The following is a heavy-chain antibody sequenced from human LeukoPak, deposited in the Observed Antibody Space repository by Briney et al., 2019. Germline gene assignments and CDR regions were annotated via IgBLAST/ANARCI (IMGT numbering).Heavy chain of an antibody. CDR2: INPNSGTT. CDR3: AREGEGVVTAIDN. CDR1: GYTFTGYY. J-gene: IGHJ4*02. V-gene: IGHV1-2*02. D-gene: IGHD2-21*02. Sequence: ASVKVSCKASGYTFTGYYMHWVRQAPGQGLEWMGGINPNSGTTNYAQKFQGRVTMTRDTSISTVYMELSRLRSDDTAVYYCAREGEGVVTAIDNWGQGTLVTVSS.